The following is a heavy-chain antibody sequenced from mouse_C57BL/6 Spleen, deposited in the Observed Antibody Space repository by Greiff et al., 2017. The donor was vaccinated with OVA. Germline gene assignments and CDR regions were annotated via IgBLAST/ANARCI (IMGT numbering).Heavy chain of an antibody. CDR3: ARGGMDYAMDY. CDR1: GYAFSSSW. CDR2: IYPGDGDT. V-gene: IGHV1-80*01. J-gene: IGHJ4*01. D-gene: IGHD2-3*01. Sequence: VQLQQSGAELVKPGASVKISCKASGYAFSSSWMNWVKQRPGKGLEWIGQIYPGDGDTNYNGKFKGKATLTADNSSSTAYMQLSSLTSEDSAVYFCARGGMDYAMDYWGQGTSVTVSS.